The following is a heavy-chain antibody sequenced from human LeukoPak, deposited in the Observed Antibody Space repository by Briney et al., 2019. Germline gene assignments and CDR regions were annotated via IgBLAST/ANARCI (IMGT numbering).Heavy chain of an antibody. Sequence: PGGSLRLSCAASGFTFSSYSMNWVRQAPGKGLEWVSSISSSSSYIYYADSVKGRFTISRDNAKNSLYLQMNSLRAEDTAVYYCARDGSGYFRPPYFDYWGQGTLVTVSS. CDR2: ISSSSSYI. CDR1: GFTFSSYS. D-gene: IGHD3-22*01. V-gene: IGHV3-21*01. CDR3: ARDGSGYFRPPYFDY. J-gene: IGHJ4*02.